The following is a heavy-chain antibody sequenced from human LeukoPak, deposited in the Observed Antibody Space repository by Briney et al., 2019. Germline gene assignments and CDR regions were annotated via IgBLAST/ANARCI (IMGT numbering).Heavy chain of an antibody. D-gene: IGHD3-16*02. V-gene: IGHV4-34*01. CDR2: IIESEARNA. CDR3: ARGRYPPRRFFDV. Sequence: SETLSPTCAVFGQSFSSYSWAWTWLRQTPGEGLEWIGGIIESEARNASYNPSLESRVSIEMDTSKKQFSLTLTSMTAADTAIYYCARGRYPPRRFFDVWGRGTLVTVSS. CDR1: GQSFSSYS. J-gene: IGHJ2*01.